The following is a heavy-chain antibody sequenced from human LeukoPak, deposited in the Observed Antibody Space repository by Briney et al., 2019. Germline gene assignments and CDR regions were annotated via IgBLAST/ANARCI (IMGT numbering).Heavy chain of an antibody. J-gene: IGHJ3*02. D-gene: IGHD6-13*01. CDR2: ISGSGGST. V-gene: IGHV3-23*01. Sequence: PGGSLRLSCTASGFTFSSFAMSWVRQAPGKGLEWVSAISGSGGSTYYADSVKGRFTISRDNSKNTLYLQMNSLRAEDTAVYYCAKDIAQQLVFDAFDIWGQGTMVTVSS. CDR3: AKDIAQQLVFDAFDI. CDR1: GFTFSSFA.